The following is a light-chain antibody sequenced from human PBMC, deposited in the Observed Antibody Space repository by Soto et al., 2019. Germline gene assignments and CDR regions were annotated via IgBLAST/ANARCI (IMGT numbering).Light chain of an antibody. CDR2: KAS. Sequence: DIQMTQSPSTLSASVGDRVTITCRASQTISSWLAWYQQKPGRAPKLLIYKASSLESGVPARFGGSGSGTEFTLTISSLQPDDFATYYCQQYNGFPWTFGQGTKVDIK. V-gene: IGKV1-5*03. J-gene: IGKJ1*01. CDR1: QTISSW. CDR3: QQYNGFPWT.